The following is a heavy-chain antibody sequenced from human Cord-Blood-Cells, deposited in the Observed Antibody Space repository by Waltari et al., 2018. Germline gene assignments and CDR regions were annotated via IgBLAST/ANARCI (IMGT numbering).Heavy chain of an antibody. Sequence: QVQLVESGGGVVKPGRSLRLSCAASGFTFSSYGMHWVRQAPGNGLEWVAVIWYDGSNKYYADSVKGRFTISRDNSKNKLYLQMNSLRAEDTAVYYCARDYYGSGSYLYYYYYGMDVWGQGTTVTVSS. D-gene: IGHD3-10*01. CDR1: GFTFSSYG. J-gene: IGHJ6*02. CDR3: ARDYYGSGSYLYYYYYGMDV. CDR2: IWYDGSNK. V-gene: IGHV3-33*01.